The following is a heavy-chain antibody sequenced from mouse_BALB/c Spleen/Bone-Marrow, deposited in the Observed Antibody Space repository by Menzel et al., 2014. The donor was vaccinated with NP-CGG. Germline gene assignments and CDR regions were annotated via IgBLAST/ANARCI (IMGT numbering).Heavy chain of an antibody. V-gene: IGHV2-9*02. CDR2: MGAGGST. Sequence: VQRVESGPGLVAPSQSLSITCTLSGFSLASYGVHWVRQPPGKALEWLGVMGAGGSTNYNSALMSKLSISKDNSESQVFLKMNSLQTHDTAMYYCARGSYFYSMDYWGQGTSVTVSS. CDR3: ARGSYFYSMDY. J-gene: IGHJ4*01. CDR1: GFSLASYG.